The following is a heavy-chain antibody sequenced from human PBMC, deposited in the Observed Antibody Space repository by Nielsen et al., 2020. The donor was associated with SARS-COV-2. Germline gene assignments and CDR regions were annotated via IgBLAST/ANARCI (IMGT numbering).Heavy chain of an antibody. Sequence: ASVKVSCKSSGYTFTTNAIHWVRQAPGQWLEWMGWINTGNGNTKYSQRSQGRVTFTRDTSASTAHMELASLNSEDTAIHYCARDAGRGTLSGTERYFDFWGQGTLVTVSS. CDR3: ARDAGRGTLSGTERYFDF. CDR1: GYTFTTNA. D-gene: IGHD1/OR15-1a*01. V-gene: IGHV1-3*04. CDR2: INTGNGNT. J-gene: IGHJ4*02.